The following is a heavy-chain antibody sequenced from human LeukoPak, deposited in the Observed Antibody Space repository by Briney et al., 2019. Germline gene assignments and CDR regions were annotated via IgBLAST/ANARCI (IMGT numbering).Heavy chain of an antibody. CDR2: IYSGGST. CDR3: ARAMLLWFGELSTFDY. J-gene: IGHJ4*02. CDR1: GFTVSSNY. D-gene: IGHD3-10*01. V-gene: IGHV3-53*01. Sequence: GGSLRLSCAASGFTVSSNYMSWVRQAPGKGLEWVSVIYSGGSTYYADSVKGRFTISRDNAKNSLYLQMNSLRAEDTAVYYCARAMLLWFGELSTFDYWGQGTLVTVSS.